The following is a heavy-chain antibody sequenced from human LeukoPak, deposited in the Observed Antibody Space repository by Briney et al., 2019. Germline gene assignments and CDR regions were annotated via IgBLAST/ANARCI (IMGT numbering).Heavy chain of an antibody. CDR1: GYTFTGYY. J-gene: IGHJ4*02. Sequence: ASVKVSCKASGYTFTGYYMHWVRQAPRQGLEWMGWINPNSGGTNYAQKFQGRVTMTRDTSISTAYMELSRLRSDDTAVYYCARAWDCSGGSCYEVFDYWGQGTLVTVSS. CDR3: ARAWDCSGGSCYEVFDY. CDR2: INPNSGGT. D-gene: IGHD2-15*01. V-gene: IGHV1-2*02.